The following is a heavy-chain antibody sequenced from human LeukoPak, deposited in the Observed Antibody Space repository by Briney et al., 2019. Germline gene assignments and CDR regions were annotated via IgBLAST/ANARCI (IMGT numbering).Heavy chain of an antibody. CDR1: RYTFPRYG. D-gene: IGHD2-15*01. J-gene: IGHJ6*03. Sequence: GASVQVSCKPSRYTFPRYGISWVGPATGQGLEWMGWMNPNSGKTCYAPKFQGRVTMIRNTSISTSYMELSSLRSEDTAVYYCARTNYALRRYCRGGSCYAKTYYYYYMDVWGKGTTVTVSS. CDR3: ARTNYALRRYCRGGSCYAKTYYYYYMDV. V-gene: IGHV1-8*02. CDR2: MNPNSGKT.